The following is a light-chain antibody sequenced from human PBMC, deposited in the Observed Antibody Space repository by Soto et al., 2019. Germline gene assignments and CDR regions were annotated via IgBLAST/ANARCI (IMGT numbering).Light chain of an antibody. V-gene: IGLV2-14*01. CDR1: SSDVGGYNY. J-gene: IGLJ3*02. CDR3: SSYTSSSTWV. CDR2: EVS. Sequence: QSALTQPASVSGSPGQSITISCTGTSSDVGGYNYVSWYQQHPGKAPKPMIYEVSNRPSGASNRFSGSKSGNTASLTISGLQAEDEADYYCSSYTSSSTWVFGGGTKLTVL.